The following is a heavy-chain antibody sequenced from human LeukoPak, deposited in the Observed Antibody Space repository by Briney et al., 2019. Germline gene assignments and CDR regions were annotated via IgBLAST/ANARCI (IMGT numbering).Heavy chain of an antibody. J-gene: IGHJ4*02. CDR2: ISSSSSYI. CDR1: GFTFSSYS. V-gene: IGHV3-21*01. CDR3: ARARAHDYGGNSNLFDY. Sequence: GGSLRLSCAASGFTFSSYSMNWVRQAPGKGLEWVSSISSSSSYIYYADSVKGRFTISRDNAKNSLYLQMNSLRAEDTAVYYCARARAHDYGGNSNLFDYWGQGTLVTVSS. D-gene: IGHD4-17*01.